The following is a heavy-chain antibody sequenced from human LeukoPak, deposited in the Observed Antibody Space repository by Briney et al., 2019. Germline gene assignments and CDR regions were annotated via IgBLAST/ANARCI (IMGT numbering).Heavy chain of an antibody. Sequence: PGGSLRLSCAASGFTVSSNYMSWVRQAPGRGLEWVSVIYSGGSTYYADSVKGRFTISRDNSKNTLYLQMNSLRAEDTAVYYCATEVAAAGTFGRWGQGTLVTVSS. CDR1: GFTVSSNY. J-gene: IGHJ4*02. V-gene: IGHV3-66*01. CDR3: ATEVAAAGTFGR. D-gene: IGHD6-13*01. CDR2: IYSGGST.